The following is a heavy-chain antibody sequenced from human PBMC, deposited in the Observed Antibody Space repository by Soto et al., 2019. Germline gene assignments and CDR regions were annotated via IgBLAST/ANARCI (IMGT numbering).Heavy chain of an antibody. CDR3: ARDHSLGGYSYGKFDC. J-gene: IGHJ4*02. CDR2: ISSRSGYT. D-gene: IGHD5-18*01. CDR1: GFTFSDYY. V-gene: IGHV3-11*06. Sequence: GGCLRLSCAASGFTFSDYYMSWIRQAPGKGLEWVSHISSRSGYTNYADSVKGRFTISRDNAKNTLYLQMNRLRADDTAVYYCARDHSLGGYSYGKFDCWGKGT.